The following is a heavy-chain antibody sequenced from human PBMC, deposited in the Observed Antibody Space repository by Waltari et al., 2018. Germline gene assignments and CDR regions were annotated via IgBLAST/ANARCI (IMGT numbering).Heavy chain of an antibody. V-gene: IGHV3-23*01. CDR1: GFIFSSYA. Sequence: EVQLLESGGDLVQPGGSLRLSCAASGFIFSSYAMSWVRQAPGKGLEWVSGFKGSGISTSYAESVKGRFTISRDNSKNTLYLQMNSLRTEDTAVYYCAKGPYFGSAIGMDVWGQGTTVTVSS. CDR3: AKGPYFGSAIGMDV. J-gene: IGHJ6*02. CDR2: FKGSGIST. D-gene: IGHD3-10*01.